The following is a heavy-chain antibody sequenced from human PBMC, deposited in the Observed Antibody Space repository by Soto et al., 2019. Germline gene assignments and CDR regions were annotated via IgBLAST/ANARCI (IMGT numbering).Heavy chain of an antibody. J-gene: IGHJ5*02. CDR1: GFTFSNSA. CDR2: ISGSGDDT. V-gene: IGHV3-23*01. D-gene: IGHD3-22*01. CDR3: AKDPPGEYYDSSAYIGL. Sequence: EGQLLESGGGLVQPGGSLRLSCAASGFTFSNSAMTWVRQAPGEGLKWVSSISGSGDDTIYADSLMGRFTISRDNSKSTLYLPMNSLRAEDTAKYFCAKDPPGEYYDSSAYIGLWGQAILVTVSS.